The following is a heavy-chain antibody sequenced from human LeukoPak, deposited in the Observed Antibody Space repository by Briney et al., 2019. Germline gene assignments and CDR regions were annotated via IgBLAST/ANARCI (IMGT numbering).Heavy chain of an antibody. CDR1: GFTFSDYY. CDR3: ARDLGWFDP. Sequence: GGSLRLSCAASGFTFSDYYMSWIRQAPGKGLEWISYITTSGSTIYYADSVKGRFTISRDNAKDSLDLQMNSLRAEDTAVYYCARDLGWFDPWGQGTLVTVSS. CDR2: ITTSGSTI. D-gene: IGHD7-27*01. J-gene: IGHJ5*02. V-gene: IGHV3-11*04.